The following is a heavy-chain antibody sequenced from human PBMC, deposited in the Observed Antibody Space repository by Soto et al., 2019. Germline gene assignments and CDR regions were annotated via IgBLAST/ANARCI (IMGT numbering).Heavy chain of an antibody. V-gene: IGHV4-59*01. CDR1: GGSISSYY. CDR3: ARDSSYSSSSVYYYYGMDV. D-gene: IGHD6-6*01. CDR2: IYYSGST. J-gene: IGHJ6*02. Sequence: SETLSLTCTVSGGSISSYYWSWIRQPPGKGLEWIGYIYYSGSTNYNPSLKSRVTISVDTSKNQFSLKLSSVTAADTAVYYCARDSSYSSSSVYYYYGMDVWGQGTTVTVSS.